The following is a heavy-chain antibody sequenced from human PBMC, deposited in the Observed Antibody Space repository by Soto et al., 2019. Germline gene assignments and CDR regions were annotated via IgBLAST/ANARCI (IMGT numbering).Heavy chain of an antibody. CDR3: ARQIYDSDTGPNFQYYFDS. J-gene: IGHJ4*02. CDR1: GYSFAGYW. V-gene: IGHV5-10-1*01. CDR2: IDPSNSQT. D-gene: IGHD3-22*01. Sequence: PGESLKISYNESGYSFAGYWITWVRQKPGKGLEWMGRIDPSNSQTYYSPSFRGHVTISATKSITTVFLQWSSLRASDTAMYYCARQIYDSDTGPNFQYYFDSWGQGTPVTVSS.